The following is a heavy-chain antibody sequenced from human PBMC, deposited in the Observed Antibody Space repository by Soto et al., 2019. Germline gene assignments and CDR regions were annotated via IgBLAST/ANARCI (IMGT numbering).Heavy chain of an antibody. V-gene: IGHV3-30-3*01. CDR2: ISYDGSNK. CDR3: ARENYGETYFDY. CDR1: GFTFSSYA. D-gene: IGHD1-7*01. Sequence: QVQLVESGGGVVQPGRSLRLSCAASGFTFSSYAMHWVRQAPGKGLEWVAVISYDGSNKYYADSVKGRFTISRDNSKNTLYLQMNSLRAEDMAVYYCARENYGETYFDYWGQGTLVTVSS. J-gene: IGHJ4*02.